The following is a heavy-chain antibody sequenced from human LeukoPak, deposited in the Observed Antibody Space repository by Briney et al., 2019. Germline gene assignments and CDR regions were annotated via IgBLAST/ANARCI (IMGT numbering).Heavy chain of an antibody. D-gene: IGHD3-10*01. CDR1: GFTFDDYA. V-gene: IGHV3-9*01. J-gene: IGHJ4*02. Sequence: GRSLRLSCAASGFTFDDYAMHWVRQAPGKGLEWVSGISWNSGSIGYADSVKGRFTISRDNAKNSLYLQMNSLRAEDTALYYCAKDGNYGSGGYLFDYWGQGTLVTVSS. CDR3: AKDGNYGSGGYLFDY. CDR2: ISWNSGSI.